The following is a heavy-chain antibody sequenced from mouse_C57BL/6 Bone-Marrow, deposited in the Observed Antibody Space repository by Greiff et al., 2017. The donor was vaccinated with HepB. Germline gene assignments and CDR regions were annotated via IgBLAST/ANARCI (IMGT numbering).Heavy chain of an antibody. CDR2: IDPSDSYT. CDR3: ARVPHYYGSSYGWYFDV. Sequence: VQLQQPGAELVRPGTSVKLSCKASGYTFTSYWMHWVKQRPGQGLEWIGVIDPSDSYTNYNQKFKGKATLTVDTSSSTAYMQLSSLTSEDSAVYYCARVPHYYGSSYGWYFDVWGTGTTVTVSS. D-gene: IGHD1-1*01. CDR1: GYTFTSYW. V-gene: IGHV1-59*01. J-gene: IGHJ1*03.